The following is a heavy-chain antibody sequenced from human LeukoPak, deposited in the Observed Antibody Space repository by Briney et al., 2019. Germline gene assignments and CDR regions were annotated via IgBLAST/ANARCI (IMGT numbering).Heavy chain of an antibody. Sequence: GGSLRLSCAASGFTFSSYAMSWVRQAPGMGLEWVAGIGANGGSTYYADSVQGRFTISRYNSKNTLYLQMNSLRSEDTAVYYCAKRSGSGNLLPLYYCSYWGQRTLFTISS. CDR1: GFTFSSYA. CDR2: IGANGGST. CDR3: AKRSGSGNLLPLYYCSY. V-gene: IGHV3-23*01. J-gene: IGHJ4*02. D-gene: IGHD3-10*01.